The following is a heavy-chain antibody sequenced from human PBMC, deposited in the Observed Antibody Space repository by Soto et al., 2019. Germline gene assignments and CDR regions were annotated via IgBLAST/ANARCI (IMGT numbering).Heavy chain of an antibody. CDR1: GFSFSTYA. Sequence: GGSLRLSCAASGFSFSTYAMSWVRRAPGKGLEWVSAISGSGGSPSYADSVQGRFTISRDNPKKTLFLQMNSLRAEDTAVYYCAKARCTTSNCYVPDYWGQGTLVTVSS. V-gene: IGHV3-23*01. CDR2: ISGSGGSP. J-gene: IGHJ4*02. D-gene: IGHD2-8*01. CDR3: AKARCTTSNCYVPDY.